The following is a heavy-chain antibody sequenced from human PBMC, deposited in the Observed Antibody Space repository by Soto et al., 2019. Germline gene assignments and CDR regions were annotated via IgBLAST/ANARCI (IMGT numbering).Heavy chain of an antibody. CDR2: INPNSGGT. Sequence: GASVKVSCKASGYTFTGYYMHWVRQAPGQGLEWMGWINPNSGGTNYAQKFQGRVTMTRDTSISTAYMELSSLRSDDTAVYYCARDPLGSSGPNWFDPWGQGTLVTVSS. V-gene: IGHV1-2*02. J-gene: IGHJ5*02. D-gene: IGHD6-25*01. CDR1: GYTFTGYY. CDR3: ARDPLGSSGPNWFDP.